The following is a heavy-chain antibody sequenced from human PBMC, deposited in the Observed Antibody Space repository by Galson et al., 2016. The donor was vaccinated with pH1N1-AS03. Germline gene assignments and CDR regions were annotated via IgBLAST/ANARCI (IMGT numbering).Heavy chain of an antibody. CDR1: GFTLSTYS. J-gene: IGHJ4*02. Sequence: SLRLSCAASGFTLSTYSTHWVRQAPGRGLEWVALISYDGTKESYADSVRGRFTISRDTSKNTLYLQMNSLRVEDTAVYYCTRGSGSGWYGSYYDYWGQGTLVPVSS. D-gene: IGHD6-19*01. CDR3: TRGSGSGWYGSYYDY. CDR2: ISYDGTKE. V-gene: IGHV3-30-3*01.